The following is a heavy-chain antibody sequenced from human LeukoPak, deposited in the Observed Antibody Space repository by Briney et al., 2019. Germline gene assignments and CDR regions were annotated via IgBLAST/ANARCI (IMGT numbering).Heavy chain of an antibody. V-gene: IGHV1-2*02. J-gene: IGHJ3*02. CDR1: GYSFIDYY. Sequence: ASVKVSCKTSGYSFIDYYIHWVRQAPGQGREWMGWINPNSGGTNSAQKFQGRVSMTRDTSINTAYMEMRRLRSDDTAVYYCASGFMGYDRSGYYDDAFDIWGQGTMVTVSS. CDR3: ASGFMGYDRSGYYDDAFDI. D-gene: IGHD3-22*01. CDR2: INPNSGGT.